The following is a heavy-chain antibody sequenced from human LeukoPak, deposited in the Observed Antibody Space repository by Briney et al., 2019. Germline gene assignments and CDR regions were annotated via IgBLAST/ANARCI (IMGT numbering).Heavy chain of an antibody. D-gene: IGHD6-13*01. CDR2: ISSSGSTI. CDR1: GFTFSSYE. J-gene: IGHJ5*02. CDR3: ANIAAAGS. V-gene: IGHV3-48*03. Sequence: PGGSLRLSCAASGFTFSSYEMNWVRQAPGKGLEWVSYISSSGSTIYYADSVKGRFTISRGNAKNSLYLQMNSLRAEDTAIYYCANIAAAGSWGQGTLVTVSS.